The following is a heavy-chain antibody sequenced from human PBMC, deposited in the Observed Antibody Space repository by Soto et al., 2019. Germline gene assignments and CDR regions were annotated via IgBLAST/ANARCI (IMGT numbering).Heavy chain of an antibody. D-gene: IGHD1-26*01. CDR1: GFTFSSYA. CDR3: ARDLSFKVGATWDIWFDP. V-gene: IGHV3-30-3*01. CDR2: ISYDGSNK. Sequence: QVQLVESGGGVVQPGRSLRLSCAASGFTFSSYAMHWVRQAPGKGLEWVAVISYDGSNKYYADSVKGRFTISRDNSKNTLYLQMNSLRAEDTAVYYCARDLSFKVGATWDIWFDPWGQGTLVTVSS. J-gene: IGHJ5*02.